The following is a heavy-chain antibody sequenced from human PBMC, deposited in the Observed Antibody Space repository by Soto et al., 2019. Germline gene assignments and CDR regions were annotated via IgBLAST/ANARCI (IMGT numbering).Heavy chain of an antibody. D-gene: IGHD6-19*01. CDR3: ASASAPGYNSGHRAFDI. CDR2: ISISSNTI. Sequence: EVQLVESGGGLVQPGGSLRLSCAASGFTFSSYSMNWVRQAPGKGLEWVSYISISSNTIYYADSVKGRFTISRDNAKNSLFLQMNSLRAEDTAVYYCASASAPGYNSGHRAFDIWGQGTMVTVSS. J-gene: IGHJ3*02. CDR1: GFTFSSYS. V-gene: IGHV3-48*01.